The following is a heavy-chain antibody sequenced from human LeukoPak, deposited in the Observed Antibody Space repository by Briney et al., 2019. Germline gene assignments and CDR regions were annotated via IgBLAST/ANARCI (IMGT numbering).Heavy chain of an antibody. J-gene: IGHJ4*02. D-gene: IGHD3-22*01. Sequence: SETLSLTCTVSGDSIGRYYWNWIRQAPGKGLEWIGYIYYNGSTKYNPSLKSRVTILVDSAKNQFSLKVSSMTAADTAVYYCARGGYSSGYYSFDYWGQGTPVTVSS. V-gene: IGHV4-59*08. CDR1: GDSIGRYY. CDR3: ARGGYSSGYYSFDY. CDR2: IYYNGST.